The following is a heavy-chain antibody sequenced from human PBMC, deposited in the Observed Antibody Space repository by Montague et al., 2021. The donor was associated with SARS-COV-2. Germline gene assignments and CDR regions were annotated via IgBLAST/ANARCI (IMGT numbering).Heavy chain of an antibody. CDR1: GGSISSGGYY. D-gene: IGHD2-15*01. Sequence: TLSLTCTVSGGSISSGGYYWSWIRQHPGKGLEWIGYIYYSGSTYYNPSLKSRVTISVDTSKNQFSPKLSSVTAADTAVYYCARDTGISGAFDIWGQGTMVTVSS. CDR2: IYYSGST. V-gene: IGHV4-31*03. J-gene: IGHJ3*02. CDR3: ARDTGISGAFDI.